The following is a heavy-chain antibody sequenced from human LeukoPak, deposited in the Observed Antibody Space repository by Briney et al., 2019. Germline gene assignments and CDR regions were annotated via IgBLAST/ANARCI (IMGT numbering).Heavy chain of an antibody. CDR1: GYSFTSHW. CDR2: IKEDGGVK. Sequence: GESLKISCKGSGYSFTSHWMSWVRQAPGKGLEWVANIKEDGGVKYYVASVRGRFTISRDNAKNSLTLQMNSLRAEDTAVYYCARDGNIVVVPAAIGFDPWGQGTLVTVSS. D-gene: IGHD2-2*01. J-gene: IGHJ5*02. CDR3: ARDGNIVVVPAAIGFDP. V-gene: IGHV3-7*01.